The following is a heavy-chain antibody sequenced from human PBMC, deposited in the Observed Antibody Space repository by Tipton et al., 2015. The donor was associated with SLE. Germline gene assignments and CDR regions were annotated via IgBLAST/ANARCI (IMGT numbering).Heavy chain of an antibody. CDR3: ARDYSRYSGSSAAFGI. CDR1: GYSISSGYY. J-gene: IGHJ3*02. Sequence: TLSLTCTVSGYSISSGYYWGWIRQPPGKGLEWIGSIYHSGSTYYNPSLKSRVTISVGTSKNQFSLKPSSVTAADTAVYYCARDYSRYSGSSAAFGIWGQGTMVTVSS. V-gene: IGHV4-38-2*02. CDR2: IYHSGST. D-gene: IGHD1-26*01.